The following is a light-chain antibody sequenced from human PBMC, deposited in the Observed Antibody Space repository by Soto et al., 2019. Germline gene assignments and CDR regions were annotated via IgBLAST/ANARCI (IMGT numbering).Light chain of an antibody. V-gene: IGKV1-6*01. J-gene: IGKJ1*01. Sequence: AIQMTQSPSSLSASVGDRVTITCRASQDIRNELGWYQQKPGKAPKLLIYAASSLQSGVPSRFSGSGSGTDFTLTISSLQPEDFATYYCLQDYNYPCTFGQGTKVEIK. CDR2: AAS. CDR3: LQDYNYPCT. CDR1: QDIRNE.